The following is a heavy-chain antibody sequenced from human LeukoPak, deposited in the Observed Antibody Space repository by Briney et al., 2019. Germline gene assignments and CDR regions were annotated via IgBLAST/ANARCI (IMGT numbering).Heavy chain of an antibody. CDR2: IYYSGST. CDR1: GGSISSSSYY. D-gene: IGHD3-22*01. J-gene: IGHJ3*02. Sequence: PSETLSLTCTVSGGSISSSSYYWGSIRQPPGKGLEWIGSIYYSGSTYYNPSLKSRVTISVDTSKNQFSLKLSSVTAADTAVYYCARDLSSGSAGVAFDIWGQGTMVTVSS. CDR3: ARDLSSGSAGVAFDI. V-gene: IGHV4-39*07.